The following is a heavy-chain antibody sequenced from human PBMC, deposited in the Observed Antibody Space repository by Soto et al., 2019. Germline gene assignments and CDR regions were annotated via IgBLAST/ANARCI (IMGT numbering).Heavy chain of an antibody. J-gene: IGHJ6*02. V-gene: IGHV3-33*01. CDR2: IWYDGSNK. CDR1: GFTFSSYG. CDR3: ARESSGGYYYYYGMDV. D-gene: IGHD3-22*01. Sequence: PGGSLRLSCAASGFTFSSYGIHWVRQAPGKGLEWVAVIWYDGSNKYYADSVKCRFTISRDTSKNTLYLQMNSLRAEDTAVYYCARESSGGYYYYYGMDVWGQGTTVTVS.